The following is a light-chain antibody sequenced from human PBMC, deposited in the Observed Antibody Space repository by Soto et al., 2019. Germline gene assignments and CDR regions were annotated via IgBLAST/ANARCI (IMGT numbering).Light chain of an antibody. CDR2: GAS. V-gene: IGKV3-15*01. CDR3: QQYDNSLT. CDR1: QSININ. J-gene: IGKJ5*01. Sequence: EIGMTQSPATLSVSPGERATLSCRASQSININLAWYQQKPGQAPRLLIYGASTRATGLPARFSGSGSGTEFTLIISSLQSEDSAVYYCQQYDNSLTFGQGTRLEIK.